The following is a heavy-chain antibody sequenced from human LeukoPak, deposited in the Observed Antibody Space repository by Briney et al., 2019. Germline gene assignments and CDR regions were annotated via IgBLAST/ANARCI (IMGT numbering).Heavy chain of an antibody. J-gene: IGHJ3*02. CDR1: GYTFTSYY. CDR2: INPSGGST. CDR3: AKEGIGAFDI. D-gene: IGHD6-13*01. Sequence: GASVNVSCKASGYTFTSYYMHWVRQAPGQGLEWMGVINPSGGSTIYAQKFQGRVTMTRDTSTSTVYMELNSLRSEDTAVYYCAKEGIGAFDIWGQGTMVTVSS. V-gene: IGHV1-46*01.